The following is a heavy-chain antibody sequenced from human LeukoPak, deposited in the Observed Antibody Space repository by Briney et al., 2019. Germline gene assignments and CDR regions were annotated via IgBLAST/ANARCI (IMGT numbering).Heavy chain of an antibody. V-gene: IGHV4-59*01. Sequence: PSETLSLPCTVSGGSISSYYWSWIRQPPGKGLEWIGYIYYSGSTNYNPSLKSRVTISVDTSKNQFSLKLSSVTAADTAVYYCARVDDFWSGYYTFWGQGTLVTVSS. CDR2: IYYSGST. J-gene: IGHJ4*02. CDR3: ARVDDFWSGYYTF. D-gene: IGHD3-3*01. CDR1: GGSISSYY.